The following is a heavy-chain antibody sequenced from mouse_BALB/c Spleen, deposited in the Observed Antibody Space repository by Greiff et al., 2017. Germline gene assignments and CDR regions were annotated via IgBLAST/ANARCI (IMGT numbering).Heavy chain of an antibody. CDR1: GFSLTGYG. V-gene: IGHV2-6-7*01. J-gene: IGHJ4*01. CDR3: AREDYRYGPNAMDY. D-gene: IGHD2-14*01. Sequence: VQLVESGPGLVAPSQSLSITCTVSGFSLTGYGVNWVRQPPGKGLEWLGMIWGDGSTDYNSALKSRLSISKDNSKSQVFLKMNSLQTDDTARYYCAREDYRYGPNAMDYWGQGTSVTVSS. CDR2: IWGDGST.